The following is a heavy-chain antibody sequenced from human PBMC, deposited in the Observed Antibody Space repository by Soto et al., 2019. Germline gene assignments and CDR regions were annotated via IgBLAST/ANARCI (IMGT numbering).Heavy chain of an antibody. Sequence: SVKVSCKASGYTFTSYYMHWVRQAPVQGLEWMGIINPSGGSTSYSQKFQGRVTMTRDTSTSTVYMELSSLRSEDTAVYYCARNGNYYDSSGLSGWFDPWGQGTLVTVSS. J-gene: IGHJ5*02. CDR1: GYTFTSYY. CDR2: INPSGGST. D-gene: IGHD3-22*01. CDR3: ARNGNYYDSSGLSGWFDP. V-gene: IGHV1-46*01.